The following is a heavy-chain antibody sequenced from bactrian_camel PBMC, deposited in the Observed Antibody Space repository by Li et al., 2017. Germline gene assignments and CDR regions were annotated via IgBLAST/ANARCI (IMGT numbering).Heavy chain of an antibody. V-gene: IGHV3S42*01. CDR2: INAGGGSI. CDR1: GFTFSSYD. D-gene: IGHD3*01. Sequence: QLVESGGGLVQPGGSLRLSCTASGFTFSSYDMSWVRQAPGKGLEWISQINAGGGSISVADSVKGRFTISRDNAKNTLYLQLNSLKTEDTAMYYCVNGDRYWSNYGFGDWGQGTQVTVS. J-gene: IGHJ4*01. CDR3: VNGDRYWSNYGFGD.